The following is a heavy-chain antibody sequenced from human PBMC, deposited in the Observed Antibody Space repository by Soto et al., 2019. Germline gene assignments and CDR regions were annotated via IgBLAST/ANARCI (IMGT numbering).Heavy chain of an antibody. CDR2: MNPNSGNT. CDR1: GYTFTSHD. CDR3: ARGRAGWRWQWLVLCDY. D-gene: IGHD6-19*01. Sequence: ASVKVSCKASGYTFTSHDINWVRQATGQGLEWMGWMNPNSGNTGYAQKFQGRVTMTRNTSISTAYMELSSLRSEDTAVYYCARGRAGWRWQWLVLCDYWGQGTLVTVSS. J-gene: IGHJ4*02. V-gene: IGHV1-8*01.